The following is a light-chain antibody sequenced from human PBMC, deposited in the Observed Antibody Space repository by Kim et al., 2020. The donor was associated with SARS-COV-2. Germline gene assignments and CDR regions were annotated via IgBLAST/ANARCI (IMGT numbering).Light chain of an antibody. J-gene: IGLJ3*02. CDR1: NSNVGRYNY. CDR2: DVS. V-gene: IGLV2-14*03. CDR3: NSYTTSSTWV. Sequence: GQSLTSSVTGPNSNVGRYNYVSWYQQHPGKAPKLIIYDVSKRPSGVSNRFSGSKSGNTASLTISGLQAEDEADYDCNSYTTSSTWVFGGGTQLTVL.